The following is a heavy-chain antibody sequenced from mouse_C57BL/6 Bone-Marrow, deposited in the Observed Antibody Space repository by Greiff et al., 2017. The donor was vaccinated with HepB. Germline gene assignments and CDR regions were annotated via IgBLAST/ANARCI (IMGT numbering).Heavy chain of an antibody. CDR2: ISGGGGNT. J-gene: IGHJ3*01. CDR1: GFTFSSYT. Sequence: EVQVVESGGGLVKPGGSLKLSCAASGFTFSSYTMSWVRQTPEKRLEWVATISGGGGNTYYPDSVKGRFTISRDNAKNTLYLQMSSLRSEDTALYYCARHDYYGSSRPWFAYWGQGTLVTVSA. CDR3: ARHDYYGSSRPWFAY. V-gene: IGHV5-9*01. D-gene: IGHD1-1*01.